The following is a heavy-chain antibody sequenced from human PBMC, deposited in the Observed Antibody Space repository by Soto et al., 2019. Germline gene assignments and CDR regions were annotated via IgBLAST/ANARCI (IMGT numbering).Heavy chain of an antibody. J-gene: IGHJ5*02. CDR3: ARDNPYTNSFGNWFDP. D-gene: IGHD6-13*01. Sequence: QVRLVQSGAEVKKPGSSVKVSCKASGGTFSNYAITWLRLAPGQGLEWLVGIIPVFGTVNYAQKFQGRVTITADESTSTAYMELNRLRSEDTAAYYCARDNPYTNSFGNWFDPWGQGTLVIVS. V-gene: IGHV1-69*01. CDR1: GGTFSNYA. CDR2: IIPVFGTV.